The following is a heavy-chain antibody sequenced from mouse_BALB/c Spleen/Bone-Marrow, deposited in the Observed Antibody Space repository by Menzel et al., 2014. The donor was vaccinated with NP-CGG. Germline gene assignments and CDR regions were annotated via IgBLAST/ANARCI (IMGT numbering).Heavy chain of an antibody. CDR1: GYTFSSYW. V-gene: IGHV1-9*01. Sequence: LVESGAELMKPGASVKISCKATGYTFSSYWIEWLKQRPGHGLEWIGEILPGSGNTNYNEKFKGRVTFTADSSSNTAYMQLSSLTSEDSAVYYCARELGLRFAYWGQGTLVTVSA. CDR2: ILPGSGNT. CDR3: ARELGLRFAY. J-gene: IGHJ3*01. D-gene: IGHD3-1*01.